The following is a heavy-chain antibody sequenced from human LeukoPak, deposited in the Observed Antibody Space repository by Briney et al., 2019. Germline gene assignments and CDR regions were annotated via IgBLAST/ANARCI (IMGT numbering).Heavy chain of an antibody. Sequence: GGSLRLSCAASGFTFDDYGMSWVRQAPGQGLEWVSGINWNGGSTGYADSVKGRFTISRDNAKNSLYLQMNSPRAEDTALYYCARVLGCTNGVCPYYYYYYMDVWGKGTTVTVSS. J-gene: IGHJ6*03. D-gene: IGHD2-8*01. CDR2: INWNGGST. CDR1: GFTFDDYG. V-gene: IGHV3-20*04. CDR3: ARVLGCTNGVCPYYYYYYMDV.